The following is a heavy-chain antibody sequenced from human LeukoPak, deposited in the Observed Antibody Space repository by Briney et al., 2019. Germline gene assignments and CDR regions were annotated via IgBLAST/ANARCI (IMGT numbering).Heavy chain of an antibody. CDR3: ARVGRDYDILTGYP. Sequence: SVKVSCKASGGTFSSYAISWVRQAPGQGLEWMGGIIPIFGTANYAQKFQGRVTITADESTSTAYMELSSLRSEDTAVYYCARVGRDYDILTGYPWGQGTQVTVSS. J-gene: IGHJ5*02. CDR1: GGTFSSYA. V-gene: IGHV1-69*13. D-gene: IGHD3-9*01. CDR2: IIPIFGTA.